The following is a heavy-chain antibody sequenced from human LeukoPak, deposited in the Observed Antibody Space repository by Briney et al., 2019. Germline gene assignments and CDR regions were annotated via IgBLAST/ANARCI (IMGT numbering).Heavy chain of an antibody. D-gene: IGHD3-22*01. CDR1: GFSFSDAW. CDR3: ATDFYDTT. CDR2: IRRNSDGGTI. J-gene: IGHJ5*02. V-gene: IGHV3-15*07. Sequence: GGSLRLSCATSGFSFSDAWMNWVRQAPGKGLEWVGRIRRNSDGGTIDYAAPVKGRFALSRDDSKNTLYLHMSSLQTEDTAVYYCATDFYDTTWGQGTLVTVSS.